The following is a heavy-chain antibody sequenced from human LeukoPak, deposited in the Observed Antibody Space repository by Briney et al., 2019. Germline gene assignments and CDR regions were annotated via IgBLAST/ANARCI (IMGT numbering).Heavy chain of an antibody. D-gene: IGHD3-3*01. J-gene: IGHJ5*02. CDR2: INTNTGKS. V-gene: IGHV7-4-1*02. CDR1: GYTFTSYD. Sequence: ASVKVSCKASGYTFTSYDINWVRQATGQGLEWVGWINTNTGKSTYAQGFTGRFVFSLDTSVSTTYLQINSLKAEDTAVYYCARGGSEYAFWSVQRSNWFDPWGQGTLITVSS. CDR3: ARGGSEYAFWSVQRSNWFDP.